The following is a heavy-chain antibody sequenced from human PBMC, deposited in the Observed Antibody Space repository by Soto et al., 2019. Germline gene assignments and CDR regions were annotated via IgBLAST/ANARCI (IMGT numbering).Heavy chain of an antibody. CDR2: IYHSGST. CDR1: GGSVSSTSW. D-gene: IGHD6-19*01. Sequence: QVQLQESGPGLVEPSGTLSLTCAVSGGSVSSTSWWSWVRQPPGKGLEWIGEIYHSGSTYYNPSLKSRVTISVDKSKNQFSLRLSSVTAADTAVYFCARDRAVSARGSFDYWGQGTLVTVSS. CDR3: ARDRAVSARGSFDY. V-gene: IGHV4-4*02. J-gene: IGHJ4*02.